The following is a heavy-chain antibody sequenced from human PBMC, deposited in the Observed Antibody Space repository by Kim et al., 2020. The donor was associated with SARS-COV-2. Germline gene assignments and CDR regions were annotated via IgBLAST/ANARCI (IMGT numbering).Heavy chain of an antibody. D-gene: IGHD4-17*01. CDR3: ARASSVTTPLSIYYYYYGMDV. V-gene: IGHV1-69*13. CDR1: GGTFSSYA. Sequence: SVKVSCKASGGTFSSYAISWVRQAPGQGLEWMGGIIPIFGTANYAQKFQGRVTITADESTSTAYMELSSLRSEDTAVYYCARASSVTTPLSIYYYYYGMDVWGQGTTVTVSS. CDR2: IIPIFGTA. J-gene: IGHJ6*02.